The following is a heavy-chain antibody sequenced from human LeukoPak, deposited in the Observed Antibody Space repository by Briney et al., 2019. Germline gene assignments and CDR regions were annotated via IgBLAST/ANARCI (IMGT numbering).Heavy chain of an antibody. CDR1: GGSFSGYY. CDR2: IYYSGST. Sequence: SETLSLTCAVYGGSFSGYYWSWIRQPPGKGLEWIGSIYYSGSTYYNPSLKSRVTISVDTSKNQFSLKLSSVTAADTAVYYCARSNYYDSSANDYWGQGTLVTVSS. D-gene: IGHD3-22*01. CDR3: ARSNYYDSSANDY. V-gene: IGHV4-34*01. J-gene: IGHJ4*02.